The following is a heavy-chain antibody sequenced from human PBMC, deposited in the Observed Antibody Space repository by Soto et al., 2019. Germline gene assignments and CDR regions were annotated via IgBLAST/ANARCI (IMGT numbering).Heavy chain of an antibody. CDR1: GGSISSGGYY. Sequence: LSLTCTVSGGSISSGGYYWSWIRQHPGKGLEWIGYIYYSGSTYYNPSLKSRVTISVDTSKNQFSLKLSSVTAADTAVYYCARRAVRGVIIKDYGMDVWGQGTTVTVSS. CDR3: ARRAVRGVIIKDYGMDV. J-gene: IGHJ6*02. CDR2: IYYSGST. D-gene: IGHD3-10*01. V-gene: IGHV4-31*03.